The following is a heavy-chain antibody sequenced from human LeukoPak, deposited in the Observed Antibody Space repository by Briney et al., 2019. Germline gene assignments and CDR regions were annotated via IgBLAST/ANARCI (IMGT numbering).Heavy chain of an antibody. V-gene: IGHV4-39*01. CDR2: IYYSGST. CDR3: ARPLEMSAYFPH. Sequence: SGTLSLTCTVSGASISSSPFYWGWIRQPPGRGLEWIVSIYYSGSTYYNPSLKSRVTMSVDTSKNQFSLKLSSVTAADTAVYYCARPLEMSAYFPHWGQGTLVTVSS. J-gene: IGHJ1*01. CDR1: GASISSSPFY. D-gene: IGHD5-24*01.